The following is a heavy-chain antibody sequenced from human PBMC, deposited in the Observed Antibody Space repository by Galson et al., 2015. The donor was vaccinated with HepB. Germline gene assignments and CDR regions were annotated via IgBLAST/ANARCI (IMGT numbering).Heavy chain of an antibody. CDR1: GYTLTELS. CDR2: FDPEDGET. D-gene: IGHD3-22*01. Sequence: SVKVSCKVSGYTLTELSMHWVRQAPGKGLGWMGGFDPEDGETIYAQKFQGRVTMTEDTSTDTAYMELSSLRSEDTAVYYCATDLRSGYYSGNDWGQGTLVTVSS. CDR3: ATDLRSGYYSGND. J-gene: IGHJ4*02. V-gene: IGHV1-24*01.